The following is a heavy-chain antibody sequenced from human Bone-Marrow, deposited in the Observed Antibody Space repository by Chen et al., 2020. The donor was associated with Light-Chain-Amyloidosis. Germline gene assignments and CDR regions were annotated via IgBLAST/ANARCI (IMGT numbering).Heavy chain of an antibody. CDR2: IYAGGST. Sequence: EVQLVETGGGVIQPGGSLRLSCAASGFSVSGNYMTWVRQAPGRGLEWVSLIYAGGSTFYAASVKGRFTISRDISENTLILQMSSLRADDTAVYYCAFRSRDCFSGGPCYGDAFNVWGQGTVVTVSS. CDR1: GFSVSGNY. J-gene: IGHJ3*01. V-gene: IGHV3-53*02. D-gene: IGHD2-21*02. CDR3: AFRSRDCFSGGPCYGDAFNV.